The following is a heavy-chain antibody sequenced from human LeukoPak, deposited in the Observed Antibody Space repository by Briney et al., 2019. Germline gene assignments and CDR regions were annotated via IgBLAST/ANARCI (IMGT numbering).Heavy chain of an antibody. CDR3: ARGGRDYGDTRFDP. CDR1: GYTFTSYY. Sequence: ASVKVSCKASGYTFTSYYMHWVRQAPGQGLEWMGIINPSGGRTSYAQKFQGRVTMTRDTSTSTIYIELYSLRSGDTAVCYCARGGRDYGDTRFDPWGQGTLVTVSS. J-gene: IGHJ5*02. V-gene: IGHV1-46*01. D-gene: IGHD4-17*01. CDR2: INPSGGRT.